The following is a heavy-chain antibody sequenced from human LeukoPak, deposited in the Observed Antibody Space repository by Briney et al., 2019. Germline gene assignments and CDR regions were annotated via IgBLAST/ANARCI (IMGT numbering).Heavy chain of an antibody. CDR1: GFTFSSYG. Sequence: GGSLRLSCAASGFTFSSYGMHWVRQAPGKGLEWVAFIRYDGSNKYYADSVKGRFTISRDNSKNTLYLQTNSLRAEDTAVYYCAKASPYGSGSYYGMDVWGQGTTVTVSS. D-gene: IGHD3-10*01. J-gene: IGHJ6*02. V-gene: IGHV3-30*02. CDR2: IRYDGSNK. CDR3: AKASPYGSGSYYGMDV.